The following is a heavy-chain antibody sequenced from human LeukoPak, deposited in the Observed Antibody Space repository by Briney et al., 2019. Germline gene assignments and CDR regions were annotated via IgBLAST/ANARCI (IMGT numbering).Heavy chain of an antibody. V-gene: IGHV3-23*01. J-gene: IGHJ5*02. CDR3: AKDRGAAAGLRGWFDP. D-gene: IGHD6-13*01. Sequence: PGGSLRLSCAASGFTFSSYAMSWVRQAPGKGLEWVSAISGSGGSTYYADSVKGRFTISRDNSKNTLYLQMNSLRAEDTAVYYCAKDRGAAAGLRGWFDPWGQGTLVTVSS. CDR2: ISGSGGST. CDR1: GFTFSSYA.